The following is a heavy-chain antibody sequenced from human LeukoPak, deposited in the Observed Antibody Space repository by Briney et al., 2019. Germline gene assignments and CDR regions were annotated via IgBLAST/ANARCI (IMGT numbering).Heavy chain of an antibody. CDR1: GGSFSGYY. CDR2: INHSGST. D-gene: IGHD2-8*01. CDR3: ARADGPRAFDI. Sequence: SETLSLTCAVYGGSFSGYYWSWIRQPPGKGLEWIGEINHSGSTNYNPSLKSRVTISVDTSKNQFSLKLSSVTAADTAVYYCARADGPRAFDIWGQGTMVTVSS. V-gene: IGHV4-34*01. J-gene: IGHJ3*02.